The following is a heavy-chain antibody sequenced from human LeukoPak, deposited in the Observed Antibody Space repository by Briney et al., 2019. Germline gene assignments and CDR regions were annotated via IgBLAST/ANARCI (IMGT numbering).Heavy chain of an antibody. CDR2: ISSSGSYI. J-gene: IGHJ4*02. CDR3: ARDPKSCSSTSWQGDY. Sequence: GGSLRLSCAASGFTLSSNSMNWVRQAPGKGLEWVSYISSSGSYIYYADSVKRRFTISRDNAKNSLYLQMNSLRAEDTAVYYCARDPKSCSSTSWQGDYWGQGTLVTVSS. D-gene: IGHD2-2*01. V-gene: IGHV3-21*01. CDR1: GFTLSSNS.